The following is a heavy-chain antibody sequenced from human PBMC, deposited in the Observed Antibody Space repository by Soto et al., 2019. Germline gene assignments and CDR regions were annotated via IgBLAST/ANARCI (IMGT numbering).Heavy chain of an antibody. V-gene: IGHV1-18*04. Sequence: GASVKVSCKASGYTFTSYGISWVRQAPGQGLEWMGWISAYNGNTNYAQKLQGRVTMTTDTSTSTAYMELRSLRSDDTAVYYCAREYGYGSYYPGWFDPWGQGTLVTVSS. CDR2: ISAYNGNT. CDR1: GYTFTSYG. D-gene: IGHD3-10*01. J-gene: IGHJ5*02. CDR3: AREYGYGSYYPGWFDP.